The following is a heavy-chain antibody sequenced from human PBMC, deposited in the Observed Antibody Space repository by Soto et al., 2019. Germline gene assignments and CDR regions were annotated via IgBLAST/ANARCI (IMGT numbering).Heavy chain of an antibody. V-gene: IGHV3-23*01. D-gene: IGHD6-19*01. CDR3: AKADGEQWLLPHLDK. CDR1: GFNFKKFA. CDR2: ISCCGGST. Sequence: EVQLLESGGGVVQPGGSLRLSCVASGFNFKKFAMSWVRQAPGEGLEWVAGISCCGGSTSYADSVKGRFIIARDDSTNTLSLQMNNLRVEDTAQYYCAKADGEQWLLPHLDKWGQGTLVTVS. J-gene: IGHJ4*02.